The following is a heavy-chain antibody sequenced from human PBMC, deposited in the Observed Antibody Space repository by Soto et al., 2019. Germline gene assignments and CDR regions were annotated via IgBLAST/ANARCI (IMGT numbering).Heavy chain of an antibody. J-gene: IGHJ4*02. CDR2: ISYDGSNK. CDR3: ATDDCISTSCYYFDY. CDR1: GFTFSTYG. Sequence: QVQLVESGGGVVQPGRSLRLSCAASGFTFSTYGMHWVRQAPGKGLEWVAVISYDGSNKYYADSVKGRFTISRDNSKNTLYLQMNSLRAEDTAVYYCATDDCISTSCYYFDYWGQGPLVTVSS. D-gene: IGHD2-2*01. V-gene: IGHV3-30*03.